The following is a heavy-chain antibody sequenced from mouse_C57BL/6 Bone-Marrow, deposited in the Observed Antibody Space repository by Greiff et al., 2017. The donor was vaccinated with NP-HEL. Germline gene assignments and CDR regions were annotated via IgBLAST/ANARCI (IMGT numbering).Heavy chain of an antibody. D-gene: IGHD2-3*01. CDR2: IGPGSGCT. CDR1: GYTFTDYY. J-gene: IGHJ1*03. V-gene: IGHV1-77*01. CDR3: ASWGYGGYDFDWYFDF. Sequence: QVQLQQPGAELVKPGASVKISCKASGYTFTDYYINWVKQRPGQGLEWIGKIGPGSGCTYYNEKFTGTATLTADKSSSTAYMQLSSLTSEDAAVYVWASWGYGGYDFDWYFDFGGKGTTVTVSA.